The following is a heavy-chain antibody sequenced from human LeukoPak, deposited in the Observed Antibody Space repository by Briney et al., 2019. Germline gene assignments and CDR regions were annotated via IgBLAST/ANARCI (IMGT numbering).Heavy chain of an antibody. D-gene: IGHD3-22*01. CDR3: ARDLGQYYDTSDNWFDP. V-gene: IGHV3-23*01. Sequence: RSGGSLRLSCAASGFTFSSYGMSWVRQAPGKGLEWVSAISGSGGSTYYADSVKGRFTISRDNSKNTLNLQMNSLRAEDTAVYYCARDLGQYYDTSDNWFDPWGQGTLVTVSS. J-gene: IGHJ5*02. CDR1: GFTFSSYG. CDR2: ISGSGGST.